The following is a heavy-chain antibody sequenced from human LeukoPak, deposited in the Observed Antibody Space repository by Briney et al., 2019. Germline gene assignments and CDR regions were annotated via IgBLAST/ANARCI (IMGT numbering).Heavy chain of an antibody. Sequence: GGSLRLFCAASGFTFSSYAMSWVRQAPGKGLEWVSAISGSGGSTYYADSVKGRFTISRDNSKNTLYLQMNSLRAEDTAVYYCASGEGHYYDSSGYYKFDYWGQGTLVTVSS. J-gene: IGHJ4*02. CDR1: GFTFSSYA. CDR2: ISGSGGST. V-gene: IGHV3-23*01. CDR3: ASGEGHYYDSSGYYKFDY. D-gene: IGHD3-22*01.